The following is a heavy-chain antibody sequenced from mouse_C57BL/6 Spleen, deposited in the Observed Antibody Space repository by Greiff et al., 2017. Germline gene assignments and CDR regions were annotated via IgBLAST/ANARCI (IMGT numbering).Heavy chain of an antibody. V-gene: IGHV5-17*01. J-gene: IGHJ4*01. CDR1: GFTFSDYG. D-gene: IGHD1-1*01. CDR3: ARPFYYGRGAMDY. Sequence: DVKLVESGGGLVKPGGSLKLSCAASGFTFSDYGMHWVRQAPEKGLEWVAYISSGSSTIYYADTVKGRFTISRDNAKNTLFLQMTSLRSEDTAMYYCARPFYYGRGAMDYWGQGTSVTVSS. CDR2: ISSGSSTI.